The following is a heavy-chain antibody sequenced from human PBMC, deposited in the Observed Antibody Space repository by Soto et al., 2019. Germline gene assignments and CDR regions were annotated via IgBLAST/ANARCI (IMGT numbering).Heavy chain of an antibody. CDR2: IRSKAYGGTT. CDR1: GFTFGDYA. J-gene: IGHJ6*02. Sequence: SLRLSCTASGFTFGDYAMSWFRQAPGKGLEWVGFIRSKAYGGTTEYAASVKGRFTISRDDSKSIAYLQMNSLKTEDTAVYYCLLTAIDYYYYGMDVWGQGTTVTVSS. D-gene: IGHD5-18*01. V-gene: IGHV3-49*03. CDR3: LLTAIDYYYYGMDV.